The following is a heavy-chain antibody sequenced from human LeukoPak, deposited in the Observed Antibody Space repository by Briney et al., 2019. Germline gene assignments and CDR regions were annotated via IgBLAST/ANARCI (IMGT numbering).Heavy chain of an antibody. V-gene: IGHV3-21*01. Sequence: PGGSLRLSCAASGFTFSGYSMNWVRQGQGKGLEWVSSITSSSSSTYYADSVKGRFTISRDNAKNSLYLHMNSLRAEDTAVYYCAPAGGISTWYFDYWGQGTLVTVSS. D-gene: IGHD1-26*01. CDR3: APAGGISTWYFDY. CDR1: GFTFSGYS. J-gene: IGHJ4*02. CDR2: ITSSSSST.